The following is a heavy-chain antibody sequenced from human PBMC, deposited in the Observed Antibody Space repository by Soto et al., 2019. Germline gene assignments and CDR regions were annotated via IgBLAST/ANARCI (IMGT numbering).Heavy chain of an antibody. J-gene: IGHJ6*02. D-gene: IGHD4-17*01. CDR1: GRPVNVVSGYY. Sequence: QVQLQQWGAGLLKPSETLSLTCAVYGRPVNVVSGYYWSWIRQPPGKGLEWIGEINHRGSTNYNPSLKSRVNISLDTSKNQFSLKLSSATAADTALYYCARVKTATSTFYYYDAMDVWGQGTTVTVSS. CDR3: ARVKTATSTFYYYDAMDV. CDR2: INHRGST. V-gene: IGHV4-34*01.